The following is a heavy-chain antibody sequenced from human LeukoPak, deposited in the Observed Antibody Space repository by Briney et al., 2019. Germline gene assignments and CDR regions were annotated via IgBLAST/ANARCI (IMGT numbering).Heavy chain of an antibody. CDR3: AKPSESGVDY. V-gene: IGHV3-30*02. CDR2: IRYDGSHE. CDR1: GFTFSTHD. J-gene: IGHJ4*01. D-gene: IGHD6-25*01. Sequence: GGSLRLSCGASGFTFSTHDMHWVRQAPGKGLEWVAFIRYDGSHEYYADSVKGRFTISRDNSKNTLYLQMNSVRSEDTALYYCAKPSESGVDYWGQGTRVTVSS.